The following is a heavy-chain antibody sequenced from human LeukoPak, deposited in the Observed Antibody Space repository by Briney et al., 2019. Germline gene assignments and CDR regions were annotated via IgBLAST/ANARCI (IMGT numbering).Heavy chain of an antibody. D-gene: IGHD3-3*01. J-gene: IGHJ4*02. CDR3: ARGSITIFGVALDY. Sequence: GGSLRLSCAASGFTVSSNYMSWVRQAPGKGLEWVSVIYSGGSTYYADSVKGRFTISRDNSKNALYLQMNSLRAEDTAVYYCARGSITIFGVALDYWGQGTLVTVSS. CDR1: GFTVSSNY. V-gene: IGHV3-66*01. CDR2: IYSGGST.